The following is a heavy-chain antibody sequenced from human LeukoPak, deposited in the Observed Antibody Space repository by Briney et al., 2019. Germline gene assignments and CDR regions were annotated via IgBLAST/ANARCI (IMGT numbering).Heavy chain of an antibody. V-gene: IGHV3-7*01. CDR3: ARDGGRNFDH. CDR2: IKEDGSAK. J-gene: IGHJ4*02. Sequence: PGGSLRLSCAASGFTFRNYWMGWVRQAPGKGLEWVANIKEDGSAKYYVDSVQGRFTISRDNAKNSLFLQMDSLRAEDTAVYYCARDGGRNFDHWGQGTLVTVSS. CDR1: GFTFRNYW.